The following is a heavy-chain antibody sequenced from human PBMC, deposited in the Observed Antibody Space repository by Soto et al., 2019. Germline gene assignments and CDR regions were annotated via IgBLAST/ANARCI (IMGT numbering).Heavy chain of an antibody. D-gene: IGHD3-22*01. CDR3: AREFYGYYTYGPGDY. V-gene: IGHV3-7*01. CDR1: GFMFGVYW. J-gene: IGHJ4*02. CDR2: INDDGSER. Sequence: EAQLVESGGGLVQPGGSLRLSCAASGFMFGVYWMSWVRQAPGKGLEWVANINDDGSERNYVDSVKGRFTISRDTPNNLLFLQMNSLRDEDTAGYYCAREFYGYYTYGPGDYWGQGTLVAVSS.